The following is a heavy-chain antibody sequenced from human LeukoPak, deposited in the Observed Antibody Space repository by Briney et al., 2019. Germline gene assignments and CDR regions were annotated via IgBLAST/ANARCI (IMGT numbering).Heavy chain of an antibody. D-gene: IGHD2-2*01. J-gene: IGHJ4*02. V-gene: IGHV3-23*01. CDR1: GFTFSSYG. CDR2: ISGSGGST. Sequence: GGSLRLSCAASGFTFSSYGMSWVRQAPGKGLEWVSAISGSGGSTYYADSVKGRFTISRDNSKNTLYLQMNSLRAEDTAVYYCAKYIVVVPAAILNYWGQGTLVTVSS. CDR3: AKYIVVVPAAILNY.